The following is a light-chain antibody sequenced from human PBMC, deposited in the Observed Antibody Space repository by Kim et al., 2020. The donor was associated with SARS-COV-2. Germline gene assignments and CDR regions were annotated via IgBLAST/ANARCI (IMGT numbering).Light chain of an antibody. Sequence: EIVLTQSPAPLSLSPGERATLSCGASQSVSSSYLAWYQQKPGLAPRLLMYDTSTRAAGIPDRFSGSGSGTDFTLTISRLEPEDFAVYYCQLYGTPPPITFGGGTKVDIK. CDR2: DTS. J-gene: IGKJ4*01. CDR3: QLYGTPPPIT. V-gene: IGKV3D-20*01. CDR1: QSVSSSY.